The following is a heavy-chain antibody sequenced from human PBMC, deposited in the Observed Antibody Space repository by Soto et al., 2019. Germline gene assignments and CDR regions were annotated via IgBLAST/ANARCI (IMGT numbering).Heavy chain of an antibody. D-gene: IGHD1-1*01. J-gene: IGHJ4*02. CDR2: INPSGGST. CDR3: AGGTTKVATPGGGPDY. Sequence: ASVKVSCKASGYTFTSYYMHWVRQAPGQGLEWMGIINPSGGSTSYAQKFQGRVTMTRDTSTSTVYMELSSLRSEDTAVYYCAGGTTKVATPGGGPDYWGQGTLVTVSS. CDR1: GYTFTSYY. V-gene: IGHV1-46*01.